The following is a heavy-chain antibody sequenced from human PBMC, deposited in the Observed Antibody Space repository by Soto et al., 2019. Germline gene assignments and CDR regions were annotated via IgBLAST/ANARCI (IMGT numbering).Heavy chain of an antibody. CDR1: GFTFTSST. D-gene: IGHD3-22*01. Sequence: QMQLVQSGPEVKKPGTSVKVSCKASGFTFTSSTVQWVRQARGQRLEWVGWIVVGSGSTNYAQKFQERGTITRDMCTSAEHMELSSARLEHTAVYHWAGEDSRVYLAGQLGYRGQGTLVTLSS. J-gene: IGHJ4*02. V-gene: IGHV1-58*01. CDR2: IVVGSGST. CDR3: AGEDSRVYLAGQLGY.